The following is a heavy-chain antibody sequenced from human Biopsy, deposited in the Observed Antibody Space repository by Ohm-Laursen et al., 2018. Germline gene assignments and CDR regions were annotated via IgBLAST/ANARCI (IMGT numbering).Heavy chain of an antibody. CDR3: ARDRMTDVFGGPTRTDVFDS. CDR1: GFSFTGYY. V-gene: IGHV1-2*02. CDR2: VHPNSGAT. J-gene: IGHJ4*02. D-gene: IGHD3-10*01. Sequence: SVKVSCKASGFSFTGYYIHWVRQAPGQGLEWMGWVHPNSGATNSAEKFRGRVTLTRDTSIGAVYIELRRLKSDDAAVYYCARDRMTDVFGGPTRTDVFDSWGQGTPVTVSS.